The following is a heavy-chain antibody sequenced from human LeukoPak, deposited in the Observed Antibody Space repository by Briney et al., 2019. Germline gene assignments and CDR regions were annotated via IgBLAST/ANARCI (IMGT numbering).Heavy chain of an antibody. CDR2: ILYSGST. Sequence: SETLSLTCTVSGGSISSSRHYWGWIRQPPGKGLEWIGNILYSGSTNYNPSLKSRVTISVDTSKNQFSLKLSSVTAADTADYYCVRRVAGSSYRDYWGQGTLVSVSS. CDR3: VRRVAGSSYRDY. CDR1: GGSISSSRHY. J-gene: IGHJ4*02. V-gene: IGHV4-39*01. D-gene: IGHD3-22*01.